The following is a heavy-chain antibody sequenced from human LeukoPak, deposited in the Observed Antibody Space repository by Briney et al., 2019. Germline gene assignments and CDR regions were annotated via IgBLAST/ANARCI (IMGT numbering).Heavy chain of an antibody. CDR1: GFSFSDYD. Sequence: GGSLRLSCAASGFSFSDYDMSWVRQAPGKGLEWVSSMSLSTSGKTYADSVKGRFTVSTDKAKNTLYLQMDSLRAEDTAMYYCARVQESAFDIWGQGTMVTVSS. CDR2: MSLSTSGK. V-gene: IGHV3-23*01. CDR3: ARVQESAFDI. J-gene: IGHJ3*02.